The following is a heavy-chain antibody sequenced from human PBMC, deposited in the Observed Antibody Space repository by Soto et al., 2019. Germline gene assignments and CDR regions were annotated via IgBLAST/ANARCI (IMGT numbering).Heavy chain of an antibody. Sequence: PGGSLRLSCAASGFTFSSYSMKWVRQAPGKGLEWVSSISSSSSYIYYADSVKGRFTISRDNAKNSLYLQMNSLRAEDTAVYYCARDMIKGGRWLQLSYYGMDVWGQGTTVTVSS. CDR2: ISSSSSYI. J-gene: IGHJ6*02. CDR1: GFTFSSYS. D-gene: IGHD3-16*01. V-gene: IGHV3-21*01. CDR3: ARDMIKGGRWLQLSYYGMDV.